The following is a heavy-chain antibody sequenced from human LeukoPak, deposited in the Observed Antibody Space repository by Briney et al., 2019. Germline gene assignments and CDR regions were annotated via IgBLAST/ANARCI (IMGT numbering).Heavy chain of an antibody. CDR2: ISHFGST. V-gene: IGHV4-34*01. CDR3: ARRKGDRDRFPYYYYMDV. CDR1: GGSFSGYS. Sequence: SETLSLTCAIYGGSFSGYSWTWIRQPPGKGLEWIGEISHFGSTKYIPPLESRVSLSLDTSKNQFSLELSSVTAADTAIYYCARRKGDRDRFPYYYYMDVWGKGTTVTISS. J-gene: IGHJ6*03. D-gene: IGHD2-21*02.